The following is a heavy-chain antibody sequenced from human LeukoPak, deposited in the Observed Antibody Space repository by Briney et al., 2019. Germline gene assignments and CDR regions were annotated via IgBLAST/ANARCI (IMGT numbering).Heavy chain of an antibody. Sequence: GGSLRLSCAASGFTFSSYWMSWVRQAPGKGLEWVANIKQDGSEKYYVDSVKGRFTISRDNAKNSLYLQMNSLRTEDTALYYCAKGLERESRLDSWGQGTLVTVSS. V-gene: IGHV3-7*03. CDR1: GFTFSSYW. J-gene: IGHJ4*02. CDR2: IKQDGSEK. D-gene: IGHD1-1*01. CDR3: AKGLERESRLDS.